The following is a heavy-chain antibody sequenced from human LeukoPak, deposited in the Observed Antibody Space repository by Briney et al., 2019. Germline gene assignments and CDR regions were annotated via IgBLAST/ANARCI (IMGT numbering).Heavy chain of an antibody. J-gene: IGHJ5*02. D-gene: IGHD5-12*01. CDR3: ARDDSGYDGGWFDP. V-gene: IGHV4-59*01. Sequence: SETLSLTCTVSGGSISSYYWSWIRQPPGKGLEWIGYIYYSGSTNYNPSLKSRVTISVDTSKNQFSLKLSSVTAADTAVYYCARDDSGYDGGWFDPWGQGTLVTVSS. CDR2: IYYSGST. CDR1: GGSISSYY.